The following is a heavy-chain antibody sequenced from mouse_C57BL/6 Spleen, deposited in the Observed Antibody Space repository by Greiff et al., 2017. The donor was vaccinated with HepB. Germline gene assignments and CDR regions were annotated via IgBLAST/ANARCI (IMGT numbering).Heavy chain of an antibody. D-gene: IGHD1-1*01. V-gene: IGHV1-64*01. J-gene: IGHJ2*01. CDR2: IHPNSGST. Sequence: VQLQQPGAELVKPGASVKLSCKASGYTFTSYWMHWVKQRPGQGLEWIGMIHPNSGSTNYNEKFKSKATLTVDKSSSTAYMQLSSLTSEDSAVYYCASTVVAKGNFDYWGQGTTLTVSS. CDR1: GYTFTSYW. CDR3: ASTVVAKGNFDY.